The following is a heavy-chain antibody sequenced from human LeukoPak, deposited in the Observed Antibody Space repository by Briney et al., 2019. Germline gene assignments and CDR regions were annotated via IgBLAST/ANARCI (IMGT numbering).Heavy chain of an antibody. J-gene: IGHJ4*02. Sequence: GASVKVSCKGSGYTLTRYYMHWVRQAPGQGLEWMGWIDPNSGGTNSAQKFQGRVTMTRDTSISTAYMELSGLRSDDTAIYYCARGAILPPRCFDYWGQGTLVTVSS. CDR2: IDPNSGGT. V-gene: IGHV1-2*02. CDR3: ARGAILPPRCFDY. D-gene: IGHD3-16*02. CDR1: GYTLTRYY.